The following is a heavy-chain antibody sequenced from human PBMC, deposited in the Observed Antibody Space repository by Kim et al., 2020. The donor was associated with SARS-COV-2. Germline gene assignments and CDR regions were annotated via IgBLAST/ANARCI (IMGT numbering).Heavy chain of an antibody. CDR1: GYTFTSYG. V-gene: IGHV1-18*01. J-gene: IGHJ4*02. CDR3: ARDRGGGLLWFGEPNFNY. CDR2: ISAYNGNT. D-gene: IGHD3-10*01. Sequence: ASVKVSCKASGYTFTSYGISWVRQAPGQGLEWMGWISAYNGNTNYAQKLQGRVTMTTDTSTSTAYMELRSLRSDDTAVYYCARDRGGGLLWFGEPNFNYWGQGTLVTVSS.